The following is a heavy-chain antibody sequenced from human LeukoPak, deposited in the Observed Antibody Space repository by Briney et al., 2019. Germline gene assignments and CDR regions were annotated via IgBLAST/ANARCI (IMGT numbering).Heavy chain of an antibody. CDR3: GSRRTAMFGVIKGPIDY. J-gene: IGHJ4*02. D-gene: IGHD3-3*01. Sequence: SETLSLTCTVSGGSISSYYWSWIRQPPGKGLEWIGEINHSGSPNNNPSLKSRVSISFDTSKNQFSLKLTSVTAADTAVYYCGSRRTAMFGVIKGPIDYWGQGTLVTVSS. CDR1: GGSISSYY. CDR2: INHSGSP. V-gene: IGHV4-34*01.